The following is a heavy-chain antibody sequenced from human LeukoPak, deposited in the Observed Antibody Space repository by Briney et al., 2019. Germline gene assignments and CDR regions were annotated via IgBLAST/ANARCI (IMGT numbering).Heavy chain of an antibody. CDR3: ASYYYDSSGHGTFDY. Sequence: ASETLSLACTVSGGSISSYYWSWIRQPPGKGLEWIGYIYYSGSTNYNPSLKSRVTISVDTSKNQFSLKLSSVTAADTAVYYCASYYYDSSGHGTFDYWGQGTLVTVSS. J-gene: IGHJ4*02. V-gene: IGHV4-59*08. D-gene: IGHD3-22*01. CDR2: IYYSGST. CDR1: GGSISSYY.